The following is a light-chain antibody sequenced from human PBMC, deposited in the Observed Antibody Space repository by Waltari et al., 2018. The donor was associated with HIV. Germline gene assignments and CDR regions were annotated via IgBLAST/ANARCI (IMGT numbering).Light chain of an antibody. CDR3: SSYANKNGFYVV. CDR1: NSDIGGYNY. CDR2: EVT. J-gene: IGLJ2*01. V-gene: IGLV2-8*01. Sequence: ASGSPGQSVTISCTGTNSDIGGYNYVSWYQQHPGKAPKLVISEVTKRPSGVPGRFSGSKSGTTASLTVSGLQAEDEADYYCSSYANKNGFYVVFGGGTRLTVL.